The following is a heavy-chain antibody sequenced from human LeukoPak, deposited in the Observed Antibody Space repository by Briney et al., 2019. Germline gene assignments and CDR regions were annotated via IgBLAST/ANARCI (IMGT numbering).Heavy chain of an antibody. Sequence: GGSLRLSCAAPGFTFSSYSMNWVRQAPGKGLEWVSSISSSSSYIYYADSVKGRFTISRDNAKNSLYLQMSSLRAEDTAVYYCAREIAAAGPYYYYGMDVWGQGTTVTVSS. CDR3: AREIAAAGPYYYYGMDV. V-gene: IGHV3-21*01. D-gene: IGHD6-13*01. J-gene: IGHJ6*02. CDR2: ISSSSSYI. CDR1: GFTFSSYS.